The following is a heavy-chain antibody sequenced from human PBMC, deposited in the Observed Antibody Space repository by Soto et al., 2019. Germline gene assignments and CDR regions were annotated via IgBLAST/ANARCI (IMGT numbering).Heavy chain of an antibody. V-gene: IGHV1-18*01. D-gene: IGHD6-19*01. CDR2: ISAYNGNT. CDR1: GYTFTSYG. CDR3: ARDAHSSGWYFFDF. Sequence: GASVKVSCKASGYTFTSYGISWVRQAPGQGLEWMGWISAYNGNTNYAQKLQDRVTMTTDTSTSTAYMELRSLRSDDTAVYFCARDAHSSGWYFFDFWGQGTLVTVSS. J-gene: IGHJ4*02.